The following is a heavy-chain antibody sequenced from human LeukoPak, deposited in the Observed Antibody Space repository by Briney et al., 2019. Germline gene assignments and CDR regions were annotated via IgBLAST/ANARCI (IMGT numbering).Heavy chain of an antibody. CDR2: ISYDGGNK. Sequence: PGRSLRLSCAASGFTFSSYAMHWVRQAPGKGLEWVAVISYDGGNKYYADSVRGRFTISRDNSKNTLYLQMNSLRAEDTAVYYCARTEGIAAASRGFYYWGQGTLVTVSS. V-gene: IGHV3-30*04. CDR1: GFTFSSYA. J-gene: IGHJ4*02. CDR3: ARTEGIAAASRGFYY. D-gene: IGHD6-13*01.